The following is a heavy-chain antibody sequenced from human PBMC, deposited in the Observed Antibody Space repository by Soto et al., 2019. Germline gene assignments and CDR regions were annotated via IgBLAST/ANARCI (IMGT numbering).Heavy chain of an antibody. J-gene: IGHJ6*02. Sequence: QVQLQESGPGLVKPSQTLSLTCNVSGGSISSGGYYWSWIRQRPGKGLEWIGYIYYSGSTYYKPTLKGRATISVDTSNNQFSVKLGSVTAADTAVYDCATLFGVAPYYSSGMDVWGQGTTVTVYS. D-gene: IGHD3-3*01. CDR2: IYYSGST. CDR3: ATLFGVAPYYSSGMDV. V-gene: IGHV4-31*03. CDR1: GGSISSGGYY.